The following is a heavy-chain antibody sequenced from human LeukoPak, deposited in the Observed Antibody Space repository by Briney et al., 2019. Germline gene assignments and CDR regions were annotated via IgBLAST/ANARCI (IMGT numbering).Heavy chain of an antibody. Sequence: SETLSLTCIVSNGSISTYYWSWLRQPPGKGLEWIGYIDYSGSTNYNPSLKSRVTMSLDTSKNHFSLRLSSVTAADSAVYYCARVSRRHTLDYWGQGTLVTVSS. CDR1: NGSISTYY. J-gene: IGHJ4*02. V-gene: IGHV4-59*01. CDR2: IDYSGST. CDR3: ARVSRRHTLDY.